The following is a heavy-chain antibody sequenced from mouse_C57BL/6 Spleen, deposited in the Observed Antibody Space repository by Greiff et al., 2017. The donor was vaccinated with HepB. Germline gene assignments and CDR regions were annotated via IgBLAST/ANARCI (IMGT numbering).Heavy chain of an antibody. CDR3: ARGLYYDYDGPFAY. V-gene: IGHV5-4*01. Sequence: EVPVVESGGGLVKPGGSLKLSCAASGFTFSSYAMSWVRQTPEKRLEWFATISDGGSYTYYPDNVKGRFTISRDNAKNNLYLQRSHLKSEDTAMYYCARGLYYDYDGPFAYWGQGTLVTVSA. J-gene: IGHJ3*01. D-gene: IGHD2-4*01. CDR2: ISDGGSYT. CDR1: GFTFSSYA.